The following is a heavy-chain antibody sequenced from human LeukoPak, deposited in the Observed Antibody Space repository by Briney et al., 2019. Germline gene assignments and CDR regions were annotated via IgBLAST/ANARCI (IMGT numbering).Heavy chain of an antibody. Sequence: GGSLTRSCAASGFTFSSYAMHWVRQAPGKGLEWVADISYDGSNKYYADSVKGRFTISRDNSKNTLYLQMNSLRAEDTAVYYCARDKLPLYGMDVWGQGTTVTVSS. J-gene: IGHJ6*02. CDR3: ARDKLPLYGMDV. CDR1: GFTFSSYA. D-gene: IGHD4-23*01. V-gene: IGHV3-30*04. CDR2: ISYDGSNK.